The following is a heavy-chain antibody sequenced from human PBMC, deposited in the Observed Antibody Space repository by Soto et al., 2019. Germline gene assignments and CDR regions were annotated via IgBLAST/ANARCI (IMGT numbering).Heavy chain of an antibody. CDR3: ARDVARSITYYYDSSGPTPDY. CDR2: IYSGGSK. J-gene: IGHJ4*02. Sequence: GGSLRLSCAASGFTVSSNYMSWVRQAPGKGLEWVSVIYSGGSKYYADSVKGRFTISRDNSKNTLYLQMNSLRAEDTAVYYCARDVARSITYYYDSSGPTPDYWGQGTLVTVSS. V-gene: IGHV3-66*01. CDR1: GFTVSSNY. D-gene: IGHD3-22*01.